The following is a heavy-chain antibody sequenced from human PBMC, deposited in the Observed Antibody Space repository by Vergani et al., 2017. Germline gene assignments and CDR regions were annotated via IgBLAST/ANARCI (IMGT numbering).Heavy chain of an antibody. V-gene: IGHV3-13*01. J-gene: IGHJ4*02. Sequence: EVQLVESGGDLVQPGRSLRLSCAASGFNFSTYDMHWVRQATGKGLEWVSAIGTAGDTYYPGSVKGRFTISRENAKNSLYLQMNGLRAGDTAVYYCARRDSSSPALDYWGQGTLVTVSS. D-gene: IGHD6-6*01. CDR1: GFNFSTYD. CDR3: ARRDSSSPALDY. CDR2: IGTAGDT.